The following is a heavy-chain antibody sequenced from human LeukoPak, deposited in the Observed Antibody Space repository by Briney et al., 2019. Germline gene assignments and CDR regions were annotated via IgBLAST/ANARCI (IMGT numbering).Heavy chain of an antibody. CDR3: ARDSYYYGSGVHDY. D-gene: IGHD3-10*01. V-gene: IGHV3-7*01. CDR2: IKQDGSEK. J-gene: IGHJ4*02. CDR1: GFTFSSYW. Sequence: PGGSLRLSCAASGFTFSSYWMSWVRQAPGKGLEWVANIKQDGSEKYYVDSVKGRFTISRDNAKNSLYLQMNSVRAEDTAVYYCARDSYYYGSGVHDYWGQGTLVTVSS.